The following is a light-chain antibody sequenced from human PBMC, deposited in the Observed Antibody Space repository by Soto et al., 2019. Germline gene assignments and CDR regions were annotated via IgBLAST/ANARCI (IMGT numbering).Light chain of an antibody. CDR1: QSVSSY. Sequence: EIVLTQSPATLSLSRGERATLSCRASQSVSSYLAWYQQKPGQAPRLLIYDASNRATGIPARFSGSGSGTDFTLTISSLEPEDFAVYYCQQRSNWPLITFGPGTKVDI. CDR2: DAS. V-gene: IGKV3-11*01. CDR3: QQRSNWPLIT. J-gene: IGKJ3*01.